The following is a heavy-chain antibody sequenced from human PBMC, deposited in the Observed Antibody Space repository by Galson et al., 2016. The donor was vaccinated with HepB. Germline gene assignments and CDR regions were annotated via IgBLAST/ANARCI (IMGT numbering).Heavy chain of an antibody. D-gene: IGHD3-10*01. CDR2: IKRDGAEI. CDR3: VRETSSGWSFDL. CDR1: GYTFSSYW. J-gene: IGHJ2*01. Sequence: SLRLSCAASGYTFSSYWMSWVRQAPGKGLEWVANIKRDGAEIYYIDSVRGRFTISRDNANNSMHLPMNSLRAKATAVYFWVRETSSGWSFDLWGRGTLVTVSS. V-gene: IGHV3-7*04.